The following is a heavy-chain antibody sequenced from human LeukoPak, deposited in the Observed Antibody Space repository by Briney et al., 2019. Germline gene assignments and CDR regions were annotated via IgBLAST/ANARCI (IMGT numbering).Heavy chain of an antibody. CDR3: ARGPSRWLQLDYYFDY. V-gene: IGHV4-34*01. CDR2: INHSGST. D-gene: IGHD5-24*01. CDR1: GGSFSGYY. J-gene: IGHJ4*02. Sequence: SETLSLTCAVYGGSFSGYYWSWIRQPPGKGLEWIGEINHSGSTNYNPSLKSRVTISVDTSKNQFSLKLSSVTAADTAVYYCARGPSRWLQLDYYFDYWSQGTLVTVSS.